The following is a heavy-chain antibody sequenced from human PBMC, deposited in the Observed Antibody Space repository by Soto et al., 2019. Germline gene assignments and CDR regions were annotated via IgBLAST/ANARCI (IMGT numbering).Heavy chain of an antibody. J-gene: IGHJ5*02. CDR3: GRDGVGATPLGWFDP. V-gene: IGHV1-2*06. D-gene: IGHD1-26*01. CDR1: GYTFIGYY. CDR2: INPRSGDT. Sequence: QVQLVQSGAEVKKPGASVKVSCKASGYTFIGYYIHWVRQAPGQGLEWMGRINPRSGDTTYAQKFTGRLTMTRETSFSTAYMELSSLTSEDTAVYYCGRDGVGATPLGWFDPWGQGSLVTVSS.